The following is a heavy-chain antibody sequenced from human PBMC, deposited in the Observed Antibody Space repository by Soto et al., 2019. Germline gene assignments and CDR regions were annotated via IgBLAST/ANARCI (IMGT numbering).Heavy chain of an antibody. CDR1: GGSVSSGSYY. CDR2: IYYSGST. CDR3: ARVISGYCTNGVCLRLGSFDP. Sequence: QVQLQESGPGLVKPSETLSLTCTVSGGSVSSGSYYWSWIRQPPGKGLEWIGYIYYSGSTNYNPSLKSRVNISVDTSKNLFTLKLSVVTAADAAVYYCARVISGYCTNGVCLRLGSFDPWGQGTPVTVSS. V-gene: IGHV4-61*01. D-gene: IGHD2-8*01. J-gene: IGHJ5*02.